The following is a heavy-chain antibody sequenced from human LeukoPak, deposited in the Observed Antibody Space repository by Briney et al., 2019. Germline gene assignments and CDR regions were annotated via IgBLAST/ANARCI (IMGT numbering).Heavy chain of an antibody. CDR2: IYTSEST. V-gene: IGHV4-4*09. J-gene: IGHJ5*02. Sequence: SETLSLTCTVSGGSISSYYWSWIRQPPGKGLEWIGYIYTSESTNYNPSLKSRVTISVDTSKNQFSLKLSSVTAADTAVYYCASVLCSSTSCYPNWFDPWGQGTLVTVSS. CDR3: ASVLCSSTSCYPNWFDP. CDR1: GGSISSYY. D-gene: IGHD2-2*01.